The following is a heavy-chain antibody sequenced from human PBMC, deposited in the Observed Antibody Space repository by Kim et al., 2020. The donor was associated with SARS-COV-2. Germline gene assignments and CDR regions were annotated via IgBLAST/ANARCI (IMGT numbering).Heavy chain of an antibody. CDR1: GFTFTDYY. D-gene: IGHD6-19*01. CDR3: ARDYSSAWSTYYYYGMDV. Sequence: GGSLRLSCAASGFTFTDYYMSWIRQAPGKGLEWVSYISSSGGTIYYADSVKGRFTVSRDNAQNSLNLQMNSLRAEDTAVYYCARDYSSAWSTYYYYGMDVWGQETTVTVSS. J-gene: IGHJ6*02. V-gene: IGHV3-11*01. CDR2: ISSSGGTI.